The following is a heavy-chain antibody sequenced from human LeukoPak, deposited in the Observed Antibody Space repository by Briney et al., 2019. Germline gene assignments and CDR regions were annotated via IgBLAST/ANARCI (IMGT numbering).Heavy chain of an antibody. Sequence: SVKVSCKASGGTFSSYAISWVRQAPGQGLEWMGRIIPIFGIANYAQNFQGRVTITADKSTSTAYMELSSLRSEDTDVYSCARDSGSIYDSSGYPNYYGMDVWGQGTKVTVSS. D-gene: IGHD3-22*01. CDR1: GGTFSSYA. CDR3: ARDSGSIYDSSGYPNYYGMDV. CDR2: IIPIFGIA. V-gene: IGHV1-69*04. J-gene: IGHJ6*02.